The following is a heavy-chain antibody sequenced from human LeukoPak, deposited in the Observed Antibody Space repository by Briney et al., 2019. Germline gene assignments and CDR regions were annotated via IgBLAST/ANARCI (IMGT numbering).Heavy chain of an antibody. CDR2: INPNSGGT. CDR3: ARDFTRWQWLPRS. D-gene: IGHD6-19*01. V-gene: IGHV1-2*02. CDR1: GCTFTGYY. J-gene: IGHJ5*02. Sequence: ASVKVSCKASGCTFTGYYMHWVRQAPGQGLEWMGWINPNSGGTNYAQKFQGRVTMTTDTSTSTAYMELRSLRSDDTAVYYCARDFTRWQWLPRSWGQGTLVTVSS.